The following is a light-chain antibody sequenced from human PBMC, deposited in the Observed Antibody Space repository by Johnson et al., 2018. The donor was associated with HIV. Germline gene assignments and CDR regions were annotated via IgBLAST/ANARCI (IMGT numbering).Light chain of an antibody. CDR3: GTWDSSLSAGF. CDR2: ENN. V-gene: IGLV1-51*02. J-gene: IGLJ1*01. Sequence: QSVLTQSPSVSAAPGQKVTISCSGSSSNIGNNYVSWYQQLPGTAPKLLIYENNKRPSGIPDRFSGSKSGTSATLGITGLKTGDEADYYCGTWDSSLSAGFFGTGTKVTVL. CDR1: SSNIGNNY.